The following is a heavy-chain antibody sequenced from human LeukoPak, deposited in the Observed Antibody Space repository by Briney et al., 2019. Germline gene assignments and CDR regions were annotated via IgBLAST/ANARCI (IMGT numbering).Heavy chain of an antibody. CDR1: GFTFSNVW. Sequence: PGGSLRLPCAASGFTFSNVWMSWVRQAPGKRLEWVGHIKSKTDGGITDYTAPVKGRFTISRDDSKNTLYLQMNSLKTEDTAVYFCTTYYFDYWGQGTLVTVSS. CDR2: IKSKTDGGIT. J-gene: IGHJ4*02. V-gene: IGHV3-15*01. CDR3: TTYYFDY.